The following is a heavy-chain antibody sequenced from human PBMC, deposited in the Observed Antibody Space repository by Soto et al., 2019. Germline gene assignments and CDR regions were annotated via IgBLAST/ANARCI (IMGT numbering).Heavy chain of an antibody. CDR3: VQFPRPRVDYLLRSVY. V-gene: IGHV3-30*04. D-gene: IGHD4-17*01. Sequence: PGGSLRLSCAASGFTLSSYAMHWVRQAPGKGLEWVAVISFDGSNKYYADSVKGRFTVSRDNSKNTLYLQMNSLRAEDTAVYYCVQFPRPRVDYLLRSVYWGQGSLVTVSS. J-gene: IGHJ4*02. CDR2: ISFDGSNK. CDR1: GFTLSSYA.